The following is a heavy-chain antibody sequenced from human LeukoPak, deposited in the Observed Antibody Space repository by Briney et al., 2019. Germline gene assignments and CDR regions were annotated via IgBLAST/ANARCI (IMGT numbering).Heavy chain of an antibody. Sequence: SVKVSCKASGGTFSSYAISWVRQAPGQGLEWMGGIIPIFGTANYAQKFLGRVTITADESTSTAYMELSSLRSEDTAVYYCAREGYSSGWFRYGMDVWDQGTTVTVSS. J-gene: IGHJ6*02. CDR3: AREGYSSGWFRYGMDV. CDR2: IIPIFGTA. D-gene: IGHD6-19*01. CDR1: GGTFSSYA. V-gene: IGHV1-69*13.